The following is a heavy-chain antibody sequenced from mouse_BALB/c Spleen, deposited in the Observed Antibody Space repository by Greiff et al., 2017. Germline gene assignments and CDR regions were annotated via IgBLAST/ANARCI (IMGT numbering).Heavy chain of an antibody. D-gene: IGHD3-1*01. Sequence: EVMLVESGGDLVKPGGSLKLSCAASGFTFSSYGMSWVRQTPDKRLEWVATISSGGSYTYYPDSVKGRFTISRDNAKNTLYLHMSSLKSEDTAMYYCARHRGNYFDYWGQGTTLTVSS. V-gene: IGHV5-6*01. CDR1: GFTFSSYG. CDR2: ISSGGSYT. CDR3: ARHRGNYFDY. J-gene: IGHJ2*01.